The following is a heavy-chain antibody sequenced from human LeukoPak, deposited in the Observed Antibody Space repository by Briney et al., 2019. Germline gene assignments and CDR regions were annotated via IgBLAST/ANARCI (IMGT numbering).Heavy chain of an antibody. V-gene: IGHV3-7*04. CDR3: AKAHSGYTHYDAFDI. CDR1: GFTFSNYC. Sequence: GGSLRLSCAASGFTFSNYCMNWVRRASGKGLEWVANIKQNGSEKYYVDSVKGRFTISRDNAQNSLYLQMNSLSAEDTAVYYCAKAHSGYTHYDAFDIWGQGTMVTVPS. CDR2: IKQNGSEK. D-gene: IGHD3-22*01. J-gene: IGHJ3*02.